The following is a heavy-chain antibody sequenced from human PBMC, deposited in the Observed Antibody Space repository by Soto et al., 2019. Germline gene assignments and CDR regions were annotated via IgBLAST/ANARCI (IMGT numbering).Heavy chain of an antibody. Sequence: LSLTFTVSCGSISSSSYYLGWIRHGPGKGLEWIGSIYYSGSTYYNPSLKSRVTISVDTSKNQFSLKLSSVTAADTAVYYCARLPLAYCGGDCYAYYYYGMDVWGQGTTVTVSS. V-gene: IGHV4-39*01. J-gene: IGHJ6*02. CDR2: IYYSGST. D-gene: IGHD2-21*02. CDR3: ARLPLAYCGGDCYAYYYYGMDV. CDR1: CGSISSSSYY.